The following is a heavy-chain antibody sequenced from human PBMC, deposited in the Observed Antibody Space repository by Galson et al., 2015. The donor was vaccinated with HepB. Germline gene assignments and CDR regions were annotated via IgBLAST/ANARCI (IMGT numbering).Heavy chain of an antibody. D-gene: IGHD3-10*01. Sequence: SLRLFCAASGFTFDDYAMHWVRQAPGKGLGWVSGISWNSGSIGYADSVKGRFTISRDNAKNSLYLQMNSLRAEDTALYYCAKDKKERVRDNPFDYWGQGTLVTVSS. CDR3: AKDKKERVRDNPFDY. CDR2: ISWNSGSI. CDR1: GFTFDDYA. J-gene: IGHJ4*02. V-gene: IGHV3-9*01.